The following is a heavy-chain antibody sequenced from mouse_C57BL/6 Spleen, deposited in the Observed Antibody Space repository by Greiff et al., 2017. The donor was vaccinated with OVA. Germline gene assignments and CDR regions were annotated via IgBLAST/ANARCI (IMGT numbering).Heavy chain of an antibody. Sequence: EVKLVESGGGLVQPGGSLKLSCAASGFTFSDYGMAWVRQAPRKGPEWVAFISNLAYSIYYADTVTGRFTISRENAKNNLYLEMSSLRSEDTAMYYCARRHYGYAMDYWGQGTSVTVSS. CDR1: GFTFSDYG. J-gene: IGHJ4*01. CDR3: ARRHYGYAMDY. D-gene: IGHD1-1*02. CDR2: ISNLAYSI. V-gene: IGHV5-15*01.